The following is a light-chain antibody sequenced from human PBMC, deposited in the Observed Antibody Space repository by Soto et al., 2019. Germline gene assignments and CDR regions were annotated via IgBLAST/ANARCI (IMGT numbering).Light chain of an antibody. J-gene: IGKJ3*01. Sequence: EILMTQSPATLSVSPGERATLSCRASQSLTRNLAWYQQKPGQPPRLLIYGASTRASGVPARFSGSVSGTEFTLTFSSLQSEDFALYYCQHYNDWPPAFTFGPGTKVDL. CDR2: GAS. CDR1: QSLTRN. V-gene: IGKV3-15*01. CDR3: QHYNDWPPAFT.